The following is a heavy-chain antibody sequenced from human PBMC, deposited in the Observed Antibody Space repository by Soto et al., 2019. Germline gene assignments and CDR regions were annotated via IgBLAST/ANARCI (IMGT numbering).Heavy chain of an antibody. D-gene: IGHD2-2*01. CDR2: IDPSDSYT. V-gene: IGHV5-10-1*01. J-gene: IGHJ6*02. CDR3: ARQKSHCSSTSCPSFPYYYGMDV. Sequence: GESLKISCKGSGYSFTSYWISWVRQMPGKGLEWMGRIDPSDSYTNYSPSFQGHVTISADKSISTAYLQWSSLKASDTAMYYCARQKSHCSSTSCPSFPYYYGMDVWGQGTTVTSP. CDR1: GYSFTSYW.